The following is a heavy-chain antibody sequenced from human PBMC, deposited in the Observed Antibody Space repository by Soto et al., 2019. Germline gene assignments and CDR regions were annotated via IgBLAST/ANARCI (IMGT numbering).Heavy chain of an antibody. D-gene: IGHD4-17*01. CDR1: GYSFTSYW. J-gene: IGHJ3*02. CDR3: ARPLDYGEGGNAFDI. Sequence: GESLKISCKGSGYSFTSYWIGWVRQMPGKGLEWMGIIYPGDSDTRYSPSFQGQVTISADKSISTAYLQWSSLKASDTAMYYCARPLDYGEGGNAFDIWGQGTMVTVSS. CDR2: IYPGDSDT. V-gene: IGHV5-51*01.